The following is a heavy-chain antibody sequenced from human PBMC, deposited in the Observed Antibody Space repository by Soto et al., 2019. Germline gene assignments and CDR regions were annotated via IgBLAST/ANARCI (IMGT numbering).Heavy chain of an antibody. CDR1: GGSFSPNY. J-gene: IGHJ5*02. D-gene: IGHD3-10*01. V-gene: IGHV4-59*12. Sequence: SETLSLTCTMSGGSFSPNYWSWIRQPPGKALEWVGYIYYGGTSSYNPSLKSRVTISLDTSKSQVSLRLSSVTAADTAVYYCARGEIRRRTSYGSGSYFWFDPWGQGTLVTVSS. CDR3: ARGEIRRRTSYGSGSYFWFDP. CDR2: IYYGGTS.